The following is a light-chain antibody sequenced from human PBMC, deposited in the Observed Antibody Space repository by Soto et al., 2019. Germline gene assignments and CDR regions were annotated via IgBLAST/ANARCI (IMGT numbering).Light chain of an antibody. J-gene: IGLJ2*01. CDR3: SSYTSSSTLV. CDR2: DVS. Sequence: QSVLTQPASVFGSPGQSITISCTGTSSDVGGYNYVSWYQQHPGKAPKLMIYDVSNRPSGVSNRFSGSKSGNTASLTISGLQAEDEADYYCSSYTSSSTLVFGGGTQLTVL. V-gene: IGLV2-14*01. CDR1: SSDVGGYNY.